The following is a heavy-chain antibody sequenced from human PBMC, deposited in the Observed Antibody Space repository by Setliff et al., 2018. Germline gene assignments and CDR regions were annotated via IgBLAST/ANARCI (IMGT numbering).Heavy chain of an antibody. CDR3: ATMDWIELSRYFKY. V-gene: IGHV3-23*01. D-gene: IGHD5-18*01. Sequence: PSETLSLSCAASGFSFSSYAMSWVRQAPGKGLEWVSKIFGSGDNTYYADSVKGRFTISRGNSKNTLYLQMTSLRAEDTATYFCATMDWIELSRYFKYWGQGSLVTVSS. CDR1: GFSFSSYA. J-gene: IGHJ4*02. CDR2: IFGSGDNT.